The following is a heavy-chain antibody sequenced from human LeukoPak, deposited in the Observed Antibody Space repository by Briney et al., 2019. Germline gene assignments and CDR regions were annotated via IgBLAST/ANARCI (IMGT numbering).Heavy chain of an antibody. J-gene: IGHJ4*02. CDR2: INPNDGAT. CDR1: GYTFTGYY. D-gene: IGHD3-10*01. CDR3: ARTNYYASGSY. V-gene: IGHV1-2*06. Sequence: ASVKVSCKASGYTFTGYYTHWVRQALGQGLEWMGRINPNDGATYYVQKFQGRVTMTRDTSINTAYMELSRLKSDDTAVYYCARTNYYASGSYWGQGTLVAVSS.